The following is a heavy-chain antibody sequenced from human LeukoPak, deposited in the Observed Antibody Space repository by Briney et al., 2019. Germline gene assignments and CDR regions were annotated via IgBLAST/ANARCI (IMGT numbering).Heavy chain of an antibody. CDR3: ASQSYYGSGSYRPEAFDI. CDR1: GITFSDHY. Sequence: GGSLRLSCAASGITFSDHYMDWVRQAPGKGLEWVGRTRNKGNSYITEYAASVRGRFTISRDDSKNSLYLQVNSLKTEDTAVYYCASQSYYGSGSYRPEAFDIWGQGTMVTVPS. D-gene: IGHD3-10*01. J-gene: IGHJ3*02. V-gene: IGHV3-72*01. CDR2: TRNKGNSYIT.